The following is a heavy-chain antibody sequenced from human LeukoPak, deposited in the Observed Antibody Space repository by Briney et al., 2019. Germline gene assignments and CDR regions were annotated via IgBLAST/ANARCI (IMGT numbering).Heavy chain of an antibody. Sequence: PGRSLRLSCAASGFTFDDYAMHWVRQAPGKGLEWVSGISWNSGSIGYADSVKGRFTISRDNAKNSLYLQMNSLRAEDMALYYCAKDISPWGSSGSPFDIWGQGTMVTVSS. J-gene: IGHJ3*02. CDR2: ISWNSGSI. CDR3: AKDISPWGSSGSPFDI. CDR1: GFTFDDYA. D-gene: IGHD3-22*01. V-gene: IGHV3-9*03.